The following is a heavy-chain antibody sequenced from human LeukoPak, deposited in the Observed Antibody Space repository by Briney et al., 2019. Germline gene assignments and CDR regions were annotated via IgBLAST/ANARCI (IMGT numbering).Heavy chain of an antibody. CDR3: ARDDTWKPADTVDI. CDR1: GFTFSSYA. CDR2: ISYDGSSK. J-gene: IGHJ3*02. D-gene: IGHD1-20*01. V-gene: IGHV3-30*14. Sequence: GGSLRLSCAASGFTFSSYAMHWVRQAPGKGLEWVAVISYDGSSKYYADSVKGRFTISRDNSKNTLYLQMNSLRAEDTAVYYCARDDTWKPADTVDIWGQGTMVTVSS.